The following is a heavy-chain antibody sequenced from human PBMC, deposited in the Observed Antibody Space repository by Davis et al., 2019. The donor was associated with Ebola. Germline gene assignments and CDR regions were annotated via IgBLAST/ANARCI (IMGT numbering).Heavy chain of an antibody. Sequence: SVKVSCKASGGTFSSYAISWVRQAPGQGLEWMGGIIPIFGTANYAQKFQGRVTITADKSTSTAYMELSSLRSEDTAVYYCARVIVATITHWFDPWGQGTLVTVSS. CDR1: GGTFSSYA. CDR2: IIPIFGTA. V-gene: IGHV1-69*06. CDR3: ARVIVATITHWFDP. J-gene: IGHJ5*02. D-gene: IGHD5-12*01.